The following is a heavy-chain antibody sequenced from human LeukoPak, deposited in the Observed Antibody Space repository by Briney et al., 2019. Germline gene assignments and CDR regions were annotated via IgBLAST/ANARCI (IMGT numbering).Heavy chain of an antibody. CDR1: GFTFDDYA. Sequence: PGGSLRLSCAASGFTFDDYAMHWVRQAPGKGLEWVSGISWNSGSIGYADSVKGRFTISRDNAKNSLYLQMNSLRAEDTALYYCAKEAIRLDAFDIWGQGTMVTVSS. V-gene: IGHV3-9*01. CDR3: AKEAIRLDAFDI. J-gene: IGHJ3*02. CDR2: ISWNSGSI. D-gene: IGHD3-16*01.